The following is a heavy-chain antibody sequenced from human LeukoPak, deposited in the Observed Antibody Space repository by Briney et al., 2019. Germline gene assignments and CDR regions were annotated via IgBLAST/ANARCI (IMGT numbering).Heavy chain of an antibody. D-gene: IGHD3-10*01. CDR2: INHSGST. CDR1: GGSFSGYY. V-gene: IGHV4-34*01. Sequence: LETLSLTCAVYGGSFSGYYWSWIRQPPGKGLEWIGEINHSGSTNYNPSLKSRVTISVDTSKNQFSLKLSSVTAADTAVYYCARGLIIRMVRGAVWFDPWGQGTLVTVSS. CDR3: ARGLIIRMVRGAVWFDP. J-gene: IGHJ5*02.